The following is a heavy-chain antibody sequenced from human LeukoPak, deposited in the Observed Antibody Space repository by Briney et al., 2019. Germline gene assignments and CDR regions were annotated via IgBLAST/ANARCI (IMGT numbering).Heavy chain of an antibody. D-gene: IGHD3-10*01. CDR3: ARDVWFGDYRWFDP. Sequence: GGSLRLSCVASGFTFSRYGIHWVRQPPGKGLEWVAVIRYDGSAYSYADSVKGRFTISRDNSKNTLYLQMSSLRAEDTAVHFCARDVWFGDYRWFDPWGQGTLVIVSS. J-gene: IGHJ5*02. V-gene: IGHV3-33*01. CDR2: IRYDGSAY. CDR1: GFTFSRYG.